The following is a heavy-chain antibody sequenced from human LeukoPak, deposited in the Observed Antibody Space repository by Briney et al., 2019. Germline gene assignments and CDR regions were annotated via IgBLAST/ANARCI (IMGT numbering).Heavy chain of an antibody. D-gene: IGHD3-22*01. CDR3: ARGRYYDSRGYYYFDY. V-gene: IGHV3-9*01. CDR1: GFTFDDYV. Sequence: GGSLRLSCAASGFTFDDYVMHWVRQAPGKGLEWVSGISWNSGSIDYADSVKGRFTISRDNAKNSLYLQMNSLRAEDTALYYCARGRYYDSRGYYYFDYWGQGTLVTVSS. CDR2: ISWNSGSI. J-gene: IGHJ4*02.